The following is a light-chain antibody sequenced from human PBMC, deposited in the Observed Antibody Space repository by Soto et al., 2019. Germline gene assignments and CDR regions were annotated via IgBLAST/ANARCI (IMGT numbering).Light chain of an antibody. CDR1: QGIASW. CDR3: QQAHSCPYT. J-gene: IGKJ2*01. CDR2: SAS. Sequence: DIQMTQSPSSVSASVGDRVTITCPASQGIASWLAWYQQKPGNAPNLLIYSASGLQGGVPPRFSGSGSGTDFTLTISRLQPEDFAAYYCQQAHSCPYTFGQGTKLEIK. V-gene: IGKV1-12*01.